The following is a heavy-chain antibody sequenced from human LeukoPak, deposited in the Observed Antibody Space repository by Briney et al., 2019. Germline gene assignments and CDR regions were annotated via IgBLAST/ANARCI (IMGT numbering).Heavy chain of an antibody. V-gene: IGHV4-39*01. CDR1: GGSISSSSYY. Sequence: PSETLSLTCTVSGGSISSSSYYWGWIRQPPGKGLEWIGSIYYSGSTYYNPSLKSRVTISVDTSKNQFSLKLSSVTAADTAVYYCARQVMWTMVRGGFDYWGQGTLVTVSS. J-gene: IGHJ4*02. CDR3: ARQVMWTMVRGGFDY. CDR2: IYYSGST. D-gene: IGHD3-10*01.